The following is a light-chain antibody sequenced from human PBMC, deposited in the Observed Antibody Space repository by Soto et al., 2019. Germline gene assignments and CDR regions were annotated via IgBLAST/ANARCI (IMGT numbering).Light chain of an antibody. J-gene: IGKJ1*01. CDR3: QQYVTSPWA. CDR1: QSVSSSF. CDR2: GAS. Sequence: EIMLTQSPGTLSLSPGERATLSCRASQSVSSSFLAWYQQKPGQAPRLLIYGASNRATGIPDRFSGSGSGTDFTLTISRLEPQDFAVYYCQQYVTSPWAFGQGTKVAIE. V-gene: IGKV3-20*01.